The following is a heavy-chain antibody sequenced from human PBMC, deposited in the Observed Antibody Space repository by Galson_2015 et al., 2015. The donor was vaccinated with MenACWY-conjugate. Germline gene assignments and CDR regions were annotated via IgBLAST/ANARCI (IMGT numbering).Heavy chain of an antibody. Sequence: ETLSLTCTVSGASISSHHWSWFRQPPGKGLEWIAYIRDTGSLKDNPSLKSRVTMSADKSNNQFSLRLFSVTAADTAVYYCARLPTWGSSFGYFDYWGQGILVAVSS. V-gene: IGHV4-59*08. CDR1: GASISSHH. CDR2: IRDTGSL. D-gene: IGHD7-27*01. J-gene: IGHJ4*02. CDR3: ARLPTWGSSFGYFDY.